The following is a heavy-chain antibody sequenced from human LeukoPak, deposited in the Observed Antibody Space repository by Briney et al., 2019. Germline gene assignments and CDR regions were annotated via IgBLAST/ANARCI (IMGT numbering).Heavy chain of an antibody. CDR3: ARDLVGGWDDSSGYYYGYFDY. D-gene: IGHD3-22*01. J-gene: IGHJ4*01. V-gene: IGHV3-30-3*01. Sequence: GGSLRLSCAASGFTFAIYAMHWVRQAPGKGLEWVAVISYDGNNKYYAGSVKGRFTISRDNSKNTLYLQMNSLRAEDTAVYYCARDLVGGWDDSSGYYYGYFDYWGHGTLVTVSS. CDR1: GFTFAIYA. CDR2: ISYDGNNK.